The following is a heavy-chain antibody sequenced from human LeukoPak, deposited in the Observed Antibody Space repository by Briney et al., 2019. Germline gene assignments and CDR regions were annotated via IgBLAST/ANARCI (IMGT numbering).Heavy chain of an antibody. Sequence: GGSLRLSCAASGFTFSSYSMNWVRQAPGKGLQWVSSISSSSSYIYYADSVKGRFTISRANAKNSLYLQMSSLRVEDTAVYYCARDRGDSGSYSLFDYWGQGPWSPSPQ. CDR3: ARDRGDSGSYSLFDY. J-gene: IGHJ4*02. CDR1: GFTFSSYS. V-gene: IGHV3-21*01. D-gene: IGHD3-10*01. CDR2: ISSSSSYI.